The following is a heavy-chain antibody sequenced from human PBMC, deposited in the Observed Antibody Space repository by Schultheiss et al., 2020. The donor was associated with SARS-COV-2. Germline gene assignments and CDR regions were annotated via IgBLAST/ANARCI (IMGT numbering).Heavy chain of an antibody. CDR1: GFTFRSYG. CDR2: IWYDGSNN. J-gene: IGHJ6*02. V-gene: IGHV3-33*08. Sequence: GESLKISCAASGFTFRSYGMHWVRQAPGKGLEWVADIWYDGSNNYYADSVKGRLTISRDNSKNALYLQMNSLRAEDTAVYYCARDSYGMDVWGQGTTVTVAS. CDR3: ARDSYGMDV.